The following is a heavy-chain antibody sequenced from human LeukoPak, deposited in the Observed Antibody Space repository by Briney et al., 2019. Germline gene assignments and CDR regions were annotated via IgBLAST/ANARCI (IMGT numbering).Heavy chain of an antibody. CDR1: GDSISSGSYF. J-gene: IGHJ3*02. V-gene: IGHV4-61*02. CDR2: FYSTVST. Sequence: PSQTLSLTCTVSGDSISSGSYFWSWIRQPAGKGLEWIGRFYSTVSTNYNPSLKSRVTISVDTSKNQFSLKLSSVTAADTAVYYCARGRYSSSSFAFDIWGQGTMVTVSS. D-gene: IGHD6-6*01. CDR3: ARGRYSSSSFAFDI.